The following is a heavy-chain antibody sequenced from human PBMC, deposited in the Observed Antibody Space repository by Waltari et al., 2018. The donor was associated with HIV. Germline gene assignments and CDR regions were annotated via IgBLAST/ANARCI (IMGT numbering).Heavy chain of an antibody. Sequence: EVQLVESGGGLVQPGGSLRLSCAASGFTFSSYWMTWVRQGPGKGREWVAKIKQVGSEKYYADSVKGRFTISRDNAKNSLYLQMNSLRAEDTAVYYCASLYCSGGSCYDYWGQGTLVTVSS. CDR3: ASLYCSGGSCYDY. CDR1: GFTFSSYW. D-gene: IGHD2-15*01. J-gene: IGHJ4*02. V-gene: IGHV3-7*01. CDR2: IKQVGSEK.